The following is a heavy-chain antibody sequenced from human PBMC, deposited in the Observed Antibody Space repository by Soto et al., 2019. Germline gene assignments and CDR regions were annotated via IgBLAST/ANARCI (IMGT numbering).Heavy chain of an antibody. Sequence: GGSLRLSCAASGFTFSSYGMHWVRQAPGKGLEWVAVIWYDGSNKYYADSVKGRFTISRDNSKNTLYLQMNSLRAEDTAVYYCARDLDHDSSLNTYWGQGTLVTVSS. V-gene: IGHV3-33*01. CDR2: IWYDGSNK. CDR3: ARDLDHDSSLNTY. D-gene: IGHD3-22*01. J-gene: IGHJ4*02. CDR1: GFTFSSYG.